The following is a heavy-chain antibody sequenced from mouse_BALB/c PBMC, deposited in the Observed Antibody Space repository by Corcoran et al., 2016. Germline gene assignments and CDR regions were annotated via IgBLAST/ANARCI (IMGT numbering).Heavy chain of an antibody. V-gene: IGHV1-39*01. D-gene: IGHD2-5*01. CDR2: INPYYGST. CDR1: GYSFTDYI. CDR3: ARHYSNYDYAMDY. J-gene: IGHJ4*01. Sequence: EIQLQQTGPELVKPGASVKISCKASGYSFTDYIMLWVKQSHGKSLEWIGNINPYYGSTSYNLTCKGKPTLPVAKSSNTAYMQLNSLTSEDSAVYSCARHYSNYDYAMDYWGQGTSVTVSS.